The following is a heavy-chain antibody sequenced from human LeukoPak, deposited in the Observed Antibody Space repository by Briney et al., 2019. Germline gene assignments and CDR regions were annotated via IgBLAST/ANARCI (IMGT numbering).Heavy chain of an antibody. CDR2: ISGSGGST. Sequence: PGGSLRLSCVASGFTSSSYAMSWVRQAPGKGLEWVSAISGSGGSTYYAGSVKGRFTISRDNSKNTLFLQMNSLRAEDTAVYYCAKDPYAILTGYRYYFDYWGQGTLVTVSS. D-gene: IGHD3-9*01. J-gene: IGHJ4*02. CDR1: GFTSSSYA. V-gene: IGHV3-23*01. CDR3: AKDPYAILTGYRYYFDY.